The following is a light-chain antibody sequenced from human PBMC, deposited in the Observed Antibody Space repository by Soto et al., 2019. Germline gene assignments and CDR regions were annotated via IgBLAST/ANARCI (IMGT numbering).Light chain of an antibody. Sequence: EIVLTQYPGTLSLSPGEIATLSCRARQSVGTSYLAWYQQKPGQAPRLLIYGASSRATGITDRFSGSGSGTDFTHIISRLEPEDFAVYYCQKDGISTGTFGQGTKVEIK. CDR3: QKDGISTGT. J-gene: IGKJ1*01. CDR1: QSVGTSY. CDR2: GAS. V-gene: IGKV3-20*01.